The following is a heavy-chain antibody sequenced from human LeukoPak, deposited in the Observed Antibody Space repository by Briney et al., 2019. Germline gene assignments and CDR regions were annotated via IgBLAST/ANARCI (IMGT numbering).Heavy chain of an antibody. J-gene: IGHJ5*02. D-gene: IGHD4-17*01. CDR2: FYTGGST. CDR1: GGSISSYY. V-gene: IGHV4-4*07. Sequence: SETLSLTCTVSGGSISSYYWNWIRQPAGKGLEWIGRFYTGGSTNYNPSLKSRVTMSVDTSKNQFSLKLSSVTAADTAVYYCARDRGNYGDYAYNWFDPWGQGTLVTVSS. CDR3: ARDRGNYGDYAYNWFDP.